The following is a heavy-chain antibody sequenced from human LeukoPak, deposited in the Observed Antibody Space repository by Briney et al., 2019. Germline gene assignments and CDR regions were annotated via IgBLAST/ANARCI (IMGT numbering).Heavy chain of an antibody. CDR3: ARANQLAWGYYFDY. Sequence: SETLSLTCTVSGGSISTYYWSWIRQSPGKGLEWIGNIYYSGSTNHNPSLKSRVTISLDTSNNQFSLKLSSVTAADTAVYYCARANQLAWGYYFDYWGQGTLVTVSS. CDR2: IYYSGST. V-gene: IGHV4-59*01. D-gene: IGHD6-13*01. CDR1: GGSISTYY. J-gene: IGHJ4*02.